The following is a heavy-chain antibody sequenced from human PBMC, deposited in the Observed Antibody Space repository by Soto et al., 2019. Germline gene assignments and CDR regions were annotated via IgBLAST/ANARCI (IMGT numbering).Heavy chain of an antibody. CDR3: ASSWSDSSGYVHPGDAFDI. D-gene: IGHD3-22*01. Sequence: SVKVSCKASGGTFSSYAISWVRQAPGQGLEWMGGIIPIFGTANYAQKFQGRVTITADESTSTAYMELSSLRSEDTAVYYCASSWSDSSGYVHPGDAFDIWGQGTMVTV. CDR1: GGTFSSYA. J-gene: IGHJ3*02. CDR2: IIPIFGTA. V-gene: IGHV1-69*13.